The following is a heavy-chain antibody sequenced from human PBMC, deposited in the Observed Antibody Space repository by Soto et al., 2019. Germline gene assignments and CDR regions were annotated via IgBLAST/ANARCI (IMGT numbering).Heavy chain of an antibody. CDR2: IRGKLHSHAT. CDR3: SRTDCEDYYQIGRFDP. V-gene: IGHV3-73*02. D-gene: IGHD3-22*01. Sequence: EVQLVESGGGLVQPGRSLRLSCAASGFIFSDSAIHWVRQASGKGLEWVGRIRGKLHSHATSYAASLRGRFTISRDDSHNTAYLEMVNLRTEDSVVDDCSRTDCEDYYQIGRFDPWGQGTLVTVSS. CDR1: GFIFSDSA. J-gene: IGHJ5*02.